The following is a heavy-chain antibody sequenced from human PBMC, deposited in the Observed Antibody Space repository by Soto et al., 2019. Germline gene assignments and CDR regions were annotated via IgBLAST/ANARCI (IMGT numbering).Heavy chain of an antibody. CDR1: GGSISSGSYY. D-gene: IGHD6-19*01. J-gene: IGHJ4*02. V-gene: IGHV4-61*01. CDR2: IYYSGST. CDR3: ARLSSGYLFDY. Sequence: SETLSLTCTVSGGSISSGSYYWGWIRQPPGKGLEWIGYIYYSGSTNYNPSLKSRVTISVDTSKNQFSLKLSSVTAADTAVYYCARLSSGYLFDYWGQGTLVTVSS.